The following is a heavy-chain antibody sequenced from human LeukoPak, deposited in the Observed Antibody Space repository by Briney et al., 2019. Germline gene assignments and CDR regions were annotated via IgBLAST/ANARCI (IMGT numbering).Heavy chain of an antibody. CDR3: AREPRPPGSVNYGPGFDY. J-gene: IGHJ4*02. CDR1: GYTFTSHY. CDR2: INPSSGGT. Sequence: GASVKVSCKASGYTFTSHYMHWVRQAPGQGLEWMGIINPSSGGTSYTQKFQGRVTMTRGTSTSTVYVELSSLRSEDSAVYYCAREPRPPGSVNYGPGFDYWGQGSLVTVSS. D-gene: IGHD3-10*01. V-gene: IGHV1-46*01.